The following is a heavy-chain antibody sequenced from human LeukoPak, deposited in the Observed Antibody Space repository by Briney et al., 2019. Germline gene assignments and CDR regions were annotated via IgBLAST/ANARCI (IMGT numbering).Heavy chain of an antibody. CDR3: ARDPGSPRGYFDL. CDR2: IYHSGST. Sequence: SETLSLTCTVSGGSMSSGSYSWSWIRQPPGKGLEWIGYIYHSGSTYYNPSLKSRVTISVDRSKKQFTLKLSSVTAADTAVYYCARDPGSPRGYFDLWGRGTLVTVSS. CDR1: GGSMSSGSYS. V-gene: IGHV4-30-2*01. D-gene: IGHD2-15*01. J-gene: IGHJ2*01.